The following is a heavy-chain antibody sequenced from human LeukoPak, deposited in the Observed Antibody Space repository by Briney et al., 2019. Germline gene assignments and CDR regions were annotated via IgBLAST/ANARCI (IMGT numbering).Heavy chain of an antibody. V-gene: IGHV4-31*03. CDR1: GGSISSGGYY. CDR3: AREWAYCSGGSCYGSGIWFDP. CDR2: IYYSGST. D-gene: IGHD2-15*01. Sequence: SETLSLTCTVSGGSISSGGYYWSWIRQHPGKGLEWIGYIYYSGSTYYNPSLKSRVTISVDTSKNQFSLKLSSVTAADTAVYYCAREWAYCSGGSCYGSGIWFDPWGQGTLVTVSA. J-gene: IGHJ5*02.